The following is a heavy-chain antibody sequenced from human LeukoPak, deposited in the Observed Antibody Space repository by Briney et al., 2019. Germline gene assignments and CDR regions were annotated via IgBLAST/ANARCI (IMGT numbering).Heavy chain of an antibody. CDR3: AKVDSSGWCFDY. J-gene: IGHJ4*02. CDR1: GFTFGDYY. CDR2: ISGSGGST. V-gene: IGHV3-23*01. D-gene: IGHD6-19*01. Sequence: GGSLRLSCAASGFTFGDYYMSWIRQAPGKGLEWVSGISGSGGSTYNADSVKGRFTISRDTSKNTLYLQMNSLRAEDTAVYYCAKVDSSGWCFDYWGQGTLVTVSS.